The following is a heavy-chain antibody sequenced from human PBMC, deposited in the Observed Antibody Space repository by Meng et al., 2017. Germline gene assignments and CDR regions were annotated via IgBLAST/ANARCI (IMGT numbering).Heavy chain of an antibody. CDR1: GDAIIGTYW. J-gene: IGHJ4*02. V-gene: IGHV4-4*02. Sequence: QASVTGLLKPSVTLSLTGAFSGDAIIGTYWWSWVRRPPGKWLEWIGEVTHSGSTYYNPSLQSRVTISVDLYNNQFSLRLFSVTAADTAVYFCARAQLRRLFASWGQGALVTVSS. CDR2: VTHSGST. D-gene: IGHD1-26*01. CDR3: ARAQLRRLFAS.